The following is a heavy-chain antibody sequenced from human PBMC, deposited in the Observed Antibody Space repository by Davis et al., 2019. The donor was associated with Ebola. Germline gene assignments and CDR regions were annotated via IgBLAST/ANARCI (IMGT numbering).Heavy chain of an antibody. J-gene: IGHJ5*02. D-gene: IGHD2-2*02. CDR2: IYYSGST. CDR3: ARGHYQLLYRFGWFDP. Sequence: MPSETLSLTCTVSGGSISSSSYYWGWIRQPPGKGLEWIGSIYYSGSTYYNPSLKSRVTISVDTSKNQFSLKLSSVTAADTAVYYCARGHYQLLYRFGWFDPWGQGTLVTVSS. CDR1: GGSISSSSYY. V-gene: IGHV4-39*07.